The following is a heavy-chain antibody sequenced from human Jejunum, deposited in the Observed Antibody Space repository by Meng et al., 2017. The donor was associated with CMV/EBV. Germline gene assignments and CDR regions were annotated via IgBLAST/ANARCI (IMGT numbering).Heavy chain of an antibody. V-gene: IGHV4-39*01. Sequence: GGSIGSHYYSWGWIRQPPGKGLEWIGNIDSRGTTYYNPSLRSRATMSVDTSRNQFSLRLSSVTAADTAVYYCATHKWEPKSDPMDYWGQGTLVTVSS. CDR3: ATHKWEPKSDPMDY. J-gene: IGHJ4*02. D-gene: IGHD1-26*01. CDR2: IDSRGTT. CDR1: GGSIGSHYYS.